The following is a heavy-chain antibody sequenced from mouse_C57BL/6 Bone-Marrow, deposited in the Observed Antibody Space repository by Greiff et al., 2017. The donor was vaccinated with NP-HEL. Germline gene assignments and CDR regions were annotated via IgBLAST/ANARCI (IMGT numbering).Heavy chain of an antibody. CDR2: IYPGDGDT. CDR3: ARGGYYGNWYFGV. CDR1: GYAFSSYW. J-gene: IGHJ1*03. V-gene: IGHV1-80*01. Sequence: VQLQQSGAELVKPGASVKISCKASGYAFSSYWMNWVKQRPGKGLEWIGQIYPGDGDTNYNGKFQGKATLTADKSSSTAYMQLSRLTSEGSAVYFCARGGYYGNWYFGVWGTGTTVTVSS. D-gene: IGHD1-1*01.